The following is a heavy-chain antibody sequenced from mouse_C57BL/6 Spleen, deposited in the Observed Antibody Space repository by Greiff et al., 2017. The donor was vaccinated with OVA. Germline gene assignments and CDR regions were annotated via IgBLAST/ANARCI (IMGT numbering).Heavy chain of an antibody. D-gene: IGHD4-1*01. V-gene: IGHV1-74*01. CDR1: GYTFTSYW. J-gene: IGHJ2*01. CDR3: AVNWDDDY. CDR2: IHPSDSDT. Sequence: QVQLKQPGAELVKPGASVKVSCKASGYTFTSYWMHWVKQRPGQGLEWIGRIHPSDSDTNYNQKFKGKATLTVDKSSSTAYMQLSSLTSEDCAIYYCAVNWDDDYGGQGTTLTVSS.